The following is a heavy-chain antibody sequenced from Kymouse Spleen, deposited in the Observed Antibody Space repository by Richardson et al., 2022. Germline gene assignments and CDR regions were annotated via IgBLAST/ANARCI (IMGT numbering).Heavy chain of an antibody. D-gene: IGHD3-9*01. CDR3: ARDKRYFDY. V-gene: IGHV4-59*01. CDR2: IYYSGST. J-gene: IGHJ4*02. CDR1: GGSISSYY. Sequence: QVQLQESGPGLVKPSETLSLTCTVSGGSISSYYWSWIRQPPGKGLEWIGYIYYSGSTNYNPSLKSRVTISVDTSKNQFSLKLSSVTAADTAVYYCARDKRYFDYWGQGTLVTVSS.